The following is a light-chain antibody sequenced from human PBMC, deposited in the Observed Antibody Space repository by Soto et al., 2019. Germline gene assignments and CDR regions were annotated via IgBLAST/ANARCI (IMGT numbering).Light chain of an antibody. CDR1: GSDVGGYDY. J-gene: IGLJ3*02. Sequence: QSVLTQPASVSGSPGQSITISCTGTGSDVGGYDYVSWYQHHPGKAPKVMIYEVTNRPSGVSNRFSGSKSGNTASLTISGLLAEDEADYYCSSYAGGSTMMFGGGTKVTVL. V-gene: IGLV2-14*01. CDR2: EVT. CDR3: SSYAGGSTMM.